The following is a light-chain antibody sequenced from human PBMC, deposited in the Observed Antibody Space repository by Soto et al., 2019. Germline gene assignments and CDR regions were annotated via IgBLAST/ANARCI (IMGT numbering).Light chain of an antibody. CDR1: RGHGIYT. V-gene: IGLV4-69*01. CDR2: IDSDDSH. Sequence: QPVLTQSPSASDSLGASVKITCTRSRGHGIYTIAWHQQQHGKGPRFFIKIDSDDSHRKVGGIPDRFSCSSSGADRYPTSSSLQTEDEADYFCQTWGTATRVFGGGTKLTVL. J-gene: IGLJ3*02. CDR3: QTWGTATRV.